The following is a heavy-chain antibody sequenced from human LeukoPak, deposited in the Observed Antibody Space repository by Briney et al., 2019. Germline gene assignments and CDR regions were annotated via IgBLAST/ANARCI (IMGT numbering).Heavy chain of an antibody. Sequence: QAGRSLRLSCAASGFTFSGSAMHWVRQASGKGLEWVGRIRSKANSYATAYAASVKGRFTISRDDSKNTAYLQMNSLKTEDTAVYYCTRGSGTINWFDPWGQGTLVTVSS. J-gene: IGHJ5*02. CDR1: GFTFSGSA. CDR3: TRGSGTINWFDP. V-gene: IGHV3-73*01. D-gene: IGHD2-15*01. CDR2: IRSKANSYAT.